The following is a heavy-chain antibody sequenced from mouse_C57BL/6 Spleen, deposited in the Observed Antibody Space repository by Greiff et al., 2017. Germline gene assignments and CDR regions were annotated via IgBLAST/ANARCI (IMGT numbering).Heavy chain of an antibody. CDR1: GFSLTSYG. Sequence: QVQLQQSGPGLVAPSQSLSITCPVSGFSLTSYGVDWFRQPPGKGLEWLGVIWGGVGTHYNSALISRLSISKDNSKSQVFLKMNSLQTDDTAMYYGAKHGGYEDAMDYWGQGTSVTGSS. V-gene: IGHV2-9*01. J-gene: IGHJ4*01. CDR3: AKHGGYEDAMDY. CDR2: IWGGVGT. D-gene: IGHD2-2*01.